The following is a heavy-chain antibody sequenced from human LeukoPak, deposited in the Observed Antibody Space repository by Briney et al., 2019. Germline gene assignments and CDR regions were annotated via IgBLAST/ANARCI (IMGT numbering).Heavy chain of an antibody. CDR3: DKWELTPAKGWFDS. J-gene: IGHJ5*01. V-gene: IGHV4-4*07. Sequence: PSETLSLTCAVSGDSMTNYYWSLIRQPAGQGLEWIGHIYVSGRTNYNPSLKSRVSMSIDTSKKQFSLNLTSVSAADTAVYARDKWELTPAKGWFDSWGQGTLVTVSS. CDR2: IYVSGRT. D-gene: IGHD1-26*01. CDR1: GDSMTNYY.